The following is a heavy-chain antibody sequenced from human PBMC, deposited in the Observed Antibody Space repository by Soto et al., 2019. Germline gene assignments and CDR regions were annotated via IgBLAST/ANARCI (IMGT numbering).Heavy chain of an antibody. V-gene: IGHV3-64D*06. D-gene: IGHD2-15*01. CDR3: VKQAYGLDGVAFDY. CDR2: VSTSGRST. CDR1: GFIFSEST. J-gene: IGHJ4*02. Sequence: EVQLVESGGGLVQPGGSLRLSCSASGFIFSESTIYWVRQVPGKGLEAISAVSTSGRSTYYADSVKDRFTISRDNSKNTLFLQMGSLRPEDTAIYYCVKQAYGLDGVAFDYWGQGTQVTVAA.